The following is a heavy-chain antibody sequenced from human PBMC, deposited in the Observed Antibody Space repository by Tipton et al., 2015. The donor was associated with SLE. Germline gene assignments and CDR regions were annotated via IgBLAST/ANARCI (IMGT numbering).Heavy chain of an antibody. J-gene: IGHJ1*01. CDR3: ARYGTYDGSRYFQH. CDR2: IYYSGSA. D-gene: IGHD1-26*01. Sequence: TLSLTCTVSGGSIGSSSYYWGWIRQPPGKGLERIGSIYYSGSAYYNPSLKSRVTISVDTSKNQFSLKLSSVTAADTAVYYCARYGTYDGSRYFQHWGQGTLVTVSS. V-gene: IGHV4-39*07. CDR1: GGSIGSSSYY.